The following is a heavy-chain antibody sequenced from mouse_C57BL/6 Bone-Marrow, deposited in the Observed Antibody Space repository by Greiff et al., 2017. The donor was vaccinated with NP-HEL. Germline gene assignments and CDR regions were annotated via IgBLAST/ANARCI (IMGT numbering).Heavy chain of an antibody. CDR3: ARWTTVVATDY. J-gene: IGHJ2*01. CDR2: IYPGSGST. Sequence: QVQLKQPGAELVKPGASVKMSCKASGYTFTSYWITWVKQRPGQGLEWIGDIYPGSGSTNYNEKFKSKATLTVDKSSSTAYMQLSSLTSEDSAVYYCARWTTVVATDYWGQGTTLTVSS. CDR1: GYTFTSYW. V-gene: IGHV1-55*01. D-gene: IGHD1-1*01.